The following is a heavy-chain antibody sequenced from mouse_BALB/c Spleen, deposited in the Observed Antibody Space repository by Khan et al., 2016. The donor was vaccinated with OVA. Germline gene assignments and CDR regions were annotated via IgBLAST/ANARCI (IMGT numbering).Heavy chain of an antibody. J-gene: IGHJ3*01. V-gene: IGHV1S136*01. CDR2: ISPNNDGS. CDR1: GYTFTSYV. CDR3: VRSLYYYGSAYEGFAY. Sequence: VQLQQSGPELVKPGASVKMSCKASGYTFTSYVMHWVKQKPGQGLEWIGYISPNNDGSKYNEKFRSKATLTSDKSSSTAYMELSSLTSEDSAVYCCVRSLYYYGSAYEGFAYWGQGTLVTVSA. D-gene: IGHD1-1*01.